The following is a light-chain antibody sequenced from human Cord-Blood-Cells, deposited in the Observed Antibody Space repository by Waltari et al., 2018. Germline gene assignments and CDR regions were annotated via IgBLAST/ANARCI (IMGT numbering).Light chain of an antibody. J-gene: IGKJ5*01. CDR3: QQGSNWPPIT. CDR2: DAS. Sequence: EIVLTQSPATLSLSPGERATLSCRASQSVSSYLAWYQQKPGQAPRLLIYDASNRATGIPARFSGSGSGTDFTLTISSLEPEDCAVYYCQQGSNWPPITFGQGTRLEIK. CDR1: QSVSSY. V-gene: IGKV3-11*01.